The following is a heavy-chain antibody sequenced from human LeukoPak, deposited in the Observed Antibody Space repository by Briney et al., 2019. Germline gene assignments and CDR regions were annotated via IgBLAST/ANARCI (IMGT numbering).Heavy chain of an antibody. V-gene: IGHV1-18*01. CDR2: ISPYNGDT. J-gene: IGHJ4*02. CDR3: ARAGSGSGWYFDY. Sequence: ASVKVSCKASDYDFTSVGITWVRQAPGQGLEWMGWISPYNGDTRYVQKLQGRVTMTTDTSTSPAYMELRSLRFDDTAVYYCARAGSGSGWYFDYWGQGTLVTVSS. D-gene: IGHD6-19*01. CDR1: DYDFTSVG.